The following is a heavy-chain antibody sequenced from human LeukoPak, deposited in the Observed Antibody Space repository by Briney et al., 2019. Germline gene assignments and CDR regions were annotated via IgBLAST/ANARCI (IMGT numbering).Heavy chain of an antibody. CDR2: IYHSGST. J-gene: IGHJ4*02. CDR3: ARLNGNFQNFYDY. D-gene: IGHD1-7*01. V-gene: IGHV4-38-2*02. CDR1: GYSISSGYY. Sequence: SETLSLTCTVSGYSISSGYYWGWIRQPPGKGLEWIGSIYHSGSTYYNPSLKSRVTISVDTSKNQFSLKLTSVTAADTALYYCARLNGNFQNFYDYWGQGTLVTVSS.